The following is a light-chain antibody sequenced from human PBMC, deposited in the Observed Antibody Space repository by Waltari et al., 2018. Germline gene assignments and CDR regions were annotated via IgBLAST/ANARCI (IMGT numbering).Light chain of an antibody. V-gene: IGLV2-14*01. Sequence: SALTQPDSVSGSPGQSITISFSGISSDSGGYEYVSWYQQHPGKAPKVIIYDVTNRPSGVSNRFSGSKSGSSASLTISGLQAEDEADYYCSSFTSSTTGIFGGGTKLTVL. J-gene: IGLJ2*01. CDR2: DVT. CDR3: SSFTSSTTGI. CDR1: SSDSGGYEY.